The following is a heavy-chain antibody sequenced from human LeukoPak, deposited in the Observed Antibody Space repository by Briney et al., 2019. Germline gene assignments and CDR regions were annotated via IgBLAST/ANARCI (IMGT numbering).Heavy chain of an antibody. J-gene: IGHJ4*02. V-gene: IGHV3-7*05. CDR2: IKQDGSEK. CDR1: GFTFSGYW. Sequence: GGSLRLSCAASGFTFSGYWMDWVRQAPGKGLEWVDNIKQDGSEKYYVDSVKGRFTISRDNAKNSLYLQMNTLRAEDTAVYYCARDLEATGDYWGQGTLVTVSS. CDR3: ARDLEATGDY. D-gene: IGHD1-1*01.